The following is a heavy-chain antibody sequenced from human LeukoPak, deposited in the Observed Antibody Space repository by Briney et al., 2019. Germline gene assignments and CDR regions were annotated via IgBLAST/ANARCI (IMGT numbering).Heavy chain of an antibody. CDR2: IYYSGST. J-gene: IGHJ4*02. D-gene: IGHD3-22*01. CDR1: GGSISSGDYY. V-gene: IGHV4-30-4*08. CDR3: AREVYYYDSSGYYDDY. Sequence: SETLSLTCTVSGGSISSGDYYWSWIRQPPGKGLEWIGYIYYSGSTYYNPSLKSRVTISVDTSKNQFSLKLSSVTAADTAVYYCAREVYYYDSSGYYDDYWGQGTLVTVFS.